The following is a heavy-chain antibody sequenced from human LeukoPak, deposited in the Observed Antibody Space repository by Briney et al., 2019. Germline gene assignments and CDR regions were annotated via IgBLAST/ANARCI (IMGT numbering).Heavy chain of an antibody. CDR3: ARSVHDTSGYAY. CDR2: MYSGGAT. J-gene: IGHJ4*02. CDR1: GFTVSSSY. Sequence: PGGSLRLSCAASGFTVSSSYMSWVRQAPGKGLEWVSVMYSGGATYYANCVKGRFTISRDYSKNTLNLQMNNLGTEDTAVYSSARSVHDTSGYAYWGQGTLVTVSS. D-gene: IGHD3-22*01. V-gene: IGHV3-66*02.